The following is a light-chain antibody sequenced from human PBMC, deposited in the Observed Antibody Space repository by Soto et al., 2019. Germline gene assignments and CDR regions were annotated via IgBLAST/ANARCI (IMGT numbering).Light chain of an antibody. CDR2: DVN. J-gene: IGLJ1*01. V-gene: IGLV2-11*01. CDR1: SSDVDNYNN. Sequence: QSVLTQPRSVSGSPGQSVTISCTRTSSDVDNYNNVSWYQQHPGKAPKLLIYDVNKRPSGVPYRFSGSKSGNTASLTISGLQAGDEADYFCCSYAGTSTRVFGTGTKLTVL. CDR3: CSYAGTSTRV.